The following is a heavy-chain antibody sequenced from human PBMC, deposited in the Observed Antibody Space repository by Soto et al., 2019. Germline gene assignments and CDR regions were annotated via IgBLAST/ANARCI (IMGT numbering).Heavy chain of an antibody. Sequence: GGSLRLSCTASGFTFGDYAMSWVRQAPGKGLEWVGFIRSKAYGGTTEYAASVKGRFTISRDDSKSIAYLQMSSLRSEDTAVYYCARDIRGYYYGMDVWGQGTTVTVSS. CDR3: ARDIRGYYYGMDV. CDR2: IRSKAYGGTT. V-gene: IGHV3-49*04. CDR1: GFTFGDYA. D-gene: IGHD3-10*01. J-gene: IGHJ6*02.